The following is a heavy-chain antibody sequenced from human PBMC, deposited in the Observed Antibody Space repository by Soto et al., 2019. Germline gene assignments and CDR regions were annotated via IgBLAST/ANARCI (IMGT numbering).Heavy chain of an antibody. CDR2: ISYDGSNK. D-gene: IGHD1-26*01. Sequence: GGSLRLSCAASGFTFSSYAMHWVRQAPGKGLEWVAVISYDGSNKYYADSVKGRFTISRDNSKNTLYLQMNSLRAEDTAVYYCARDLGGSYLHYYYYGMDVWGHGTLVTVSS. V-gene: IGHV3-30-3*01. CDR3: ARDLGGSYLHYYYYGMDV. CDR1: GFTFSSYA. J-gene: IGHJ6*02.